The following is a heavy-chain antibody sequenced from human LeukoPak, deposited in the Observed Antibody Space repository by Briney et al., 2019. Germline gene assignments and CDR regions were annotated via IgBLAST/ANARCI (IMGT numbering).Heavy chain of an antibody. CDR1: GFTFRGYA. Sequence: GGSLRLSCAASGFTFRGYAMAWVRQAPGKGLEWVSTITDSGDVTYYTDSVKGRFTISRDNSKNTLYLQMHSLTAEDTALYFCAKGQTGAHSFCYFFYLDGWGKGSTVIVSS. CDR2: ITDSGDVT. J-gene: IGHJ6*03. CDR3: AKGQTGAHSFCYFFYLDG. V-gene: IGHV3-23*01. D-gene: IGHD2-8*02.